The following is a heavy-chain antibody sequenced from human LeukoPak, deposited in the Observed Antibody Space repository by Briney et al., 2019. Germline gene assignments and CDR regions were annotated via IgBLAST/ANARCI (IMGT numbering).Heavy chain of an antibody. V-gene: IGHV3-7*01. J-gene: IGHJ3*02. D-gene: IGHD1-26*01. CDR3: ARDKEEWELLSAFDI. CDR1: GFTFSSYW. Sequence: ETGGSLRLSCAASGFTFSSYWMSWVRQAPGKGLEWVANIKQDGSEKYYVDSVKGRFTISRDNAKNSLYLQMNSLRAEDTAVYYCARDKEEWELLSAFDIWGQGTMVTVSS. CDR2: IKQDGSEK.